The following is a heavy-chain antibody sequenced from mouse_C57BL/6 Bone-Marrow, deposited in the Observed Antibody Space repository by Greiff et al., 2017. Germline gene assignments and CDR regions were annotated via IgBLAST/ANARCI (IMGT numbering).Heavy chain of an antibody. D-gene: IGHD2-4*01. J-gene: IGHJ2*01. CDR1: GYTFTDYY. V-gene: IGHV1-26*01. CDR2: INPNNGGT. CDR3: ARDDYDVFDY. Sequence: EVQLQQSGPELVKPGASVKISCKASGYTFTDYYMNWVKQSHGKSLEWIGDINPNNGGTSYNQKFKGKATLTVDKSSSPAYMELRSLTSEDSAVYYCARDDYDVFDYWGQGTTLTVSS.